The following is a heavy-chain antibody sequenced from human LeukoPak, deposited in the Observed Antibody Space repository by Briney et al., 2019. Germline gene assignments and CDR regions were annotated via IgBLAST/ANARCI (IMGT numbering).Heavy chain of an antibody. CDR1: GFTFSIYG. Sequence: GGSLRLSCAASGFTFSIYGMHWVRQAPGKGLEWVAVFWYDGGNKYYADSVKGRFTISRDDSKNTLYLQMNSLRAEDTAVYYCARDYYDRSGYSSFFHHWGQGTLVTVSS. CDR2: FWYDGGNK. V-gene: IGHV3-33*01. CDR3: ARDYYDRSGYSSFFHH. D-gene: IGHD3-22*01. J-gene: IGHJ1*01.